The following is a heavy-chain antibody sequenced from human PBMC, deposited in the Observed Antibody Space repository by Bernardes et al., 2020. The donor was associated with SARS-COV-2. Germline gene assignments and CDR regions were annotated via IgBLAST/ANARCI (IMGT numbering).Heavy chain of an antibody. D-gene: IGHD3-22*01. J-gene: IGHJ4*02. CDR1: GFTFSSYS. CDR2: ISSSSSTI. Sequence: GGSLRLSCAASGFTFSSYSMNWVRQAPGKGLEWVSYISSSSSTIYYADSVKGRFTISRDNAKNSLYLQMNSLRAEDTAVYYCARQRAYHYSSGYYYDGVYYFDYWGQGTLVTVSS. CDR3: ARQRAYHYSSGYYYDGVYYFDY. V-gene: IGHV3-48*01.